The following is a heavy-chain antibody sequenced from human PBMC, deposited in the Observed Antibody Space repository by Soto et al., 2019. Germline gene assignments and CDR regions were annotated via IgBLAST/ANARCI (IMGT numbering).Heavy chain of an antibody. Sequence: EVQLVESGGALVQPGGSLRLSCAASGFTFSSYWMHWVRQAPGKGLVWVSRINSGGSSTGYADSVEGRFTISRDNAQNTLYLQMNSLRDEDTAVYYCATFSPVDYGVDVWGQGTTVTVSS. J-gene: IGHJ6*02. V-gene: IGHV3-74*01. D-gene: IGHD6-19*01. CDR3: ATFSPVDYGVDV. CDR2: INSGGSST. CDR1: GFTFSSYW.